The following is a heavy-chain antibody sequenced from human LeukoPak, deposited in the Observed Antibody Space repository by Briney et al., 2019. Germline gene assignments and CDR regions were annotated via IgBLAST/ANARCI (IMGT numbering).Heavy chain of an antibody. V-gene: IGHV3-30*18. CDR1: GFTFSSCG. CDR2: ISYDGSNK. Sequence: PGGSLRLSCAASGFTFSSCGMHWVRQAPGKGLEWVAVISYDGSNKYYADSVKGRFTISRDNSKNTLYLQMNSLRAEDTAVYYCAKRRGWYTYYGMDVWGQGTTVTVSS. CDR3: AKRRGWYTYYGMDV. J-gene: IGHJ6*02. D-gene: IGHD6-19*01.